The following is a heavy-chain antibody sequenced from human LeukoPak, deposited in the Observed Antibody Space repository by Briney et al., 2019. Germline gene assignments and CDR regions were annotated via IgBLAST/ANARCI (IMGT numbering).Heavy chain of an antibody. D-gene: IGHD4-17*01. CDR3: ARETNWAHYALNAFDI. J-gene: IGHJ3*02. CDR1: GGSFSGYY. Sequence: MPSETLSLTCAVYGGSFSGYYWSWIRQPPGKGLEWIGEINHSGSTNYNPSLKSRVTISVDTSKNQFSLKLSPVTAADTAVYYCARETNWAHYALNAFDIWGQGTMVTVSS. V-gene: IGHV4-34*01. CDR2: INHSGST.